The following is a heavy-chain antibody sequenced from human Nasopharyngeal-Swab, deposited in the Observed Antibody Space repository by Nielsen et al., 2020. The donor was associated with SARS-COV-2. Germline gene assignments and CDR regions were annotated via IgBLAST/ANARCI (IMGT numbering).Heavy chain of an antibody. Sequence: WGSLTLSCTASGFTFSRYTMPWVRQAPGKGLEWVAVISYDGSNKYYADSVKGRFTISRDISKNTLYLQMHSLRAEDTAVFYCASTPLDSSGYYYAFHYWGRGTLVTVSS. V-gene: IGHV3-30-3*01. CDR1: GFTFSRYT. CDR3: ASTPLDSSGYYYAFHY. CDR2: ISYDGSNK. D-gene: IGHD3-22*01. J-gene: IGHJ4*02.